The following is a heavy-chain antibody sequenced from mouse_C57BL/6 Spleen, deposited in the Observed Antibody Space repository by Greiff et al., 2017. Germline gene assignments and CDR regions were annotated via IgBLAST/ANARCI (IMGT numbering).Heavy chain of an antibody. CDR1: GYTFTDYE. J-gene: IGHJ4*01. V-gene: IGHV1-15*01. Sequence: QVQLQQSGAELVRPGASVTLSCKASGYTFTDYEMHWVKQTPVHGLEWIGAIDPETGGTAYNQKFKGKAILTADKSSSTAYMELRSLTSEDSAVYYCTRKGGRGNYVYAMDDWGKGTSVTVSS. CDR2: IDPETGGT. CDR3: TRKGGRGNYVYAMDD. D-gene: IGHD2-1*01.